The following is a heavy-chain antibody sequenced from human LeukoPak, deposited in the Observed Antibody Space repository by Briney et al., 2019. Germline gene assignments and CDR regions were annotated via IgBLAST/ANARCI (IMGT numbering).Heavy chain of an antibody. CDR1: GYTFTDYT. CDR2: VNTNTGNP. J-gene: IGHJ4*02. Sequence: ASVKVSCKASGYTFTDYTINWVRQAPGQGLEWMGWVNTNTGNPTYAQGFTGRFVFSLDTSVSTTYLQISSLKAEDTAVYYCARGGPFDCWGQGTLVTVSS. CDR3: ARGGPFDC. V-gene: IGHV7-4-1*02.